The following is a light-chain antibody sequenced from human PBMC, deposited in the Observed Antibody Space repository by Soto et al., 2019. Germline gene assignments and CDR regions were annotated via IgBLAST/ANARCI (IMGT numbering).Light chain of an antibody. CDR2: GTI. CDR1: SSNIGAGYD. CDR3: QSYNSTLSARYV. J-gene: IGLJ1*01. Sequence: SVLTQPPSVSGAPGQRVTISCTGSSSNIGAGYDVHWYQQRPETAPKLLIFGTINRPSGLPDRFSGSKSGTSASLAITALQAEDEGDYYFQSYNSTLSARYVFGTGTKVTVL. V-gene: IGLV1-40*01.